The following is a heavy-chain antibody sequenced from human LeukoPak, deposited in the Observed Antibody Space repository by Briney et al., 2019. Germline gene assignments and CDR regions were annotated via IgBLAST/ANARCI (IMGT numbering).Heavy chain of an antibody. J-gene: IGHJ3*02. V-gene: IGHV4-38-2*02. CDR3: ARAPKGVVAASDAFDI. D-gene: IGHD2-15*01. Sequence: SQTLSLTCTVSGGSISSGYYWGWIRQPPGKGLEWIGSIYHSGSTYYNPSLKSRVTISVDTSKNQFSLKLSSVTAADTAVYYCARAPKGVVAASDAFDIWGQGTMVTVSS. CDR1: GGSISSGYY. CDR2: IYHSGST.